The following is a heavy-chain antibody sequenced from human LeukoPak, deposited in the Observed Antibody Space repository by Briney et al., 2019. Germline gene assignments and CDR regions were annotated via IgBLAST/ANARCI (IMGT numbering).Heavy chain of an antibody. J-gene: IGHJ4*02. V-gene: IGHV1-2*04. CDR1: GYTFTGYY. CDR2: INPNSGGT. Sequence: ASVKVSCKASGYTFTGYYMHWVRQAPGQGLERMGWINPNSGGTNYAQKFQGWVTMTRDTSISTAYMELSRLRSDDTAVYYCARGLIGTAGTGDYWGQGTLVTVSS. D-gene: IGHD6-13*01. CDR3: ARGLIGTAGTGDY.